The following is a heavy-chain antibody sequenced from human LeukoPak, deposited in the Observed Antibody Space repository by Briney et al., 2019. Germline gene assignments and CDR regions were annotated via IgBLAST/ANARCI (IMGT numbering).Heavy chain of an antibody. CDR3: AGLGIVASNYYMDV. CDR2: INTDNGNT. D-gene: IGHD5-12*01. V-gene: IGHV1-3*04. Sequence: GASVKVSCKASGYTFTSHDMHWVRQAPGQRLEWMGCINTDNGNTKYSQEFQGRVTITRDTSASTAYMELSRLRSDDTAVYYCAGLGIVASNYYMDVWGKGTTVTISS. CDR1: GYTFTSHD. J-gene: IGHJ6*03.